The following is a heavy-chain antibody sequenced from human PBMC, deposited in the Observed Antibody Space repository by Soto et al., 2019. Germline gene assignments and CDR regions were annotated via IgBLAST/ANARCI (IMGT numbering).Heavy chain of an antibody. Sequence: SETLSLTCTVSGGSVSTNNYYCNWIRQHPGKGLEWIGYNQYTGNPFYNPSLKSRVSISVDTSKNQFSLKLTSVTAADTAVYYCATGDRPAGELVFASWGQGALVTVSS. J-gene: IGHJ4*02. CDR3: ATGDRPAGELVFAS. V-gene: IGHV4-31*03. D-gene: IGHD3-16*01. CDR2: NQYTGNP. CDR1: GGSVSTNNYY.